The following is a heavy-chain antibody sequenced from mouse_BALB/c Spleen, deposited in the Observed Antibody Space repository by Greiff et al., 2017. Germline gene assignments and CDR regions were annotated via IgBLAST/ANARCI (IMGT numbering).Heavy chain of an antibody. CDR1: GFSLTSYG. J-gene: IGHJ3*01. Sequence: VKLMESGPGLVAPSQSLSITCTVSGFSLTSYGVHWVRQPPGKGLEWLGVIWAGGSTNYNSALMSRLSISKDNSKSQVFLKMNSLQTDDTAIYYCVRDDPRGFAYWGQGTLVTVSA. CDR3: VRDDPRGFAY. CDR2: IWAGGST. V-gene: IGHV2-9*02.